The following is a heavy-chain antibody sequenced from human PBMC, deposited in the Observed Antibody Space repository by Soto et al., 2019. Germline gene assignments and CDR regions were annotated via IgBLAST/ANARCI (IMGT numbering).Heavy chain of an antibody. V-gene: IGHV3-23*01. CDR1: GFTFSSYA. J-gene: IGHJ5*02. Sequence: GGSLRLSCAASGFTFSSYAMSWVRQAPGKGLEWVSTISGGGLRTWYADSAKGRFTISRDNSKNTLHVQMNSLRADATAVYFCAKEASGRFDPWGQGTLVTVSS. CDR2: ISGGGLRT. CDR3: AKEASGRFDP.